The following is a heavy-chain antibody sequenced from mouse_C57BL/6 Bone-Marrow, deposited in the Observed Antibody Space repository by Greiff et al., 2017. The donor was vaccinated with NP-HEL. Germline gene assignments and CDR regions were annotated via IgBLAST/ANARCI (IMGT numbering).Heavy chain of an antibody. CDR3: ARWRYYYGSSPRYWSIDY. CDR1: GYTFTSYW. D-gene: IGHD1-1*01. J-gene: IGHJ4*01. Sequence: VQLQQPGAELVMPGASVKLSCKASGYTFTSYWMHWVKQRPGQGLEWIGEIDPSDSYTNYNQKFKGKSTLTVDNSSSTAYMQLSSLTSEDSAVYYCARWRYYYGSSPRYWSIDYWGQGTSVTVSS. CDR2: IDPSDSYT. V-gene: IGHV1-69*01.